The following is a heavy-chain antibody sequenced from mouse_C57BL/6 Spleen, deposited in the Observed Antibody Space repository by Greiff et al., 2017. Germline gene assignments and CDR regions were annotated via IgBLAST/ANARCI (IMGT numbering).Heavy chain of an antibody. D-gene: IGHD2-4*01. Sequence: QVQLQQPGAELVKPGASVKLSCKASGYTFTSYWMQWVKQRPGQGLEWIGEIDPSDSYTNYNQKFKGKATLTVDTSSSTAYMQLSSLTSEDSAVYYCARKGGLRRGKVYAMNYWGQGTSVTVSS. CDR3: ARKGGLRRGKVYAMNY. J-gene: IGHJ4*01. CDR2: IDPSDSYT. V-gene: IGHV1-50*01. CDR1: GYTFTSYW.